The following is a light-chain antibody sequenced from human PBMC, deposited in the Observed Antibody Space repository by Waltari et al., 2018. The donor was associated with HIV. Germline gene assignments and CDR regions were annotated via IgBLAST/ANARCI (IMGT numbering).Light chain of an antibody. J-gene: IGKJ2*01. CDR2: FGS. V-gene: IGKV2-28*01. CDR1: QSLLHSDGYNF. Sequence: IVMTQSPLSLPVTPGEPATISCRSGQSLLHSDGYNFLDWYLPRPCQPPQLLIYFGSHLAPGVPTRFTGSGSDTNFILNITRVEADDVGVYLCMQSLEIPHTCGQGTRVEI. CDR3: MQSLEIPHT.